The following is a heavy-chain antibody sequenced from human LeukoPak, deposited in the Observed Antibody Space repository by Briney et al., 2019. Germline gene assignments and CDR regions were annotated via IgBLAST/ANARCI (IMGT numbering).Heavy chain of an antibody. D-gene: IGHD2-21*02. CDR2: ISSNGGST. V-gene: IGHV3-64*01. CDR3: ARGDEYCGGDCYSAFDY. CDR1: GFTFSSYA. Sequence: GGSLRLSCAASGFTFSSYAMHWVRQAPGKGLEYVSAISSNGGSTYYANSVKGGFTISRDNSKNTLYLQMGSLRAEDMAVYYCARGDEYCGGDCYSAFDYWGQGTLVTVSS. J-gene: IGHJ4*02.